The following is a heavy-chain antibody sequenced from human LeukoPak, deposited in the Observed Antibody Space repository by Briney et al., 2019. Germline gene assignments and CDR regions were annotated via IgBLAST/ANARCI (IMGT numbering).Heavy chain of an antibody. CDR3: ARGYCSSTSCYGLFDP. D-gene: IGHD2-2*01. Sequence: GASVKVSCKASGYTFTSYGISWVRQAPGQGLEWMGWISAYNGNTTYAQKLQGRVTMTTDTSTSTAYMELRSLRSDDTAVYYCARGYCSSTSCYGLFDPWGQGTLVTVSS. CDR1: GYTFTSYG. J-gene: IGHJ5*02. V-gene: IGHV1-18*01. CDR2: ISAYNGNT.